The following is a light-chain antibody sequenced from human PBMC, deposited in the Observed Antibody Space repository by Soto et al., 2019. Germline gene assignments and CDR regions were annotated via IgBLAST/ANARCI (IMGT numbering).Light chain of an antibody. CDR1: SSNIGSNY. CDR3: AVWDDSLSGNGV. CDR2: RNN. V-gene: IGLV1-47*01. Sequence: QSVLTQPPSASGTPGQRVTISCSGSSSNIGSNYVSWYQQLPGTAPKLLIYRNNQRPSGVPDRFSGSKSGTSASLAISGLRSEDEADYSCAVWDDSLSGNGVFGGGTKLTVL. J-gene: IGLJ3*02.